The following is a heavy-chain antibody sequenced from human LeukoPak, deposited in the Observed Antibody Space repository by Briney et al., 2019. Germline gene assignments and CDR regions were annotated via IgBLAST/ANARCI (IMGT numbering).Heavy chain of an antibody. Sequence: GESLKISCKGSGYSFTSYWIGWVRQMPGKGLEWMGIIYPGDSDTRYSPSFQGQVTISADKSISTAYLQWSSLKASDTATYYCARQPPPKYCSSTSCYAYYYYGMDVWGQGTTVTVSS. CDR1: GYSFTSYW. V-gene: IGHV5-51*01. D-gene: IGHD2-2*01. J-gene: IGHJ6*02. CDR2: IYPGDSDT. CDR3: ARQPPPKYCSSTSCYAYYYYGMDV.